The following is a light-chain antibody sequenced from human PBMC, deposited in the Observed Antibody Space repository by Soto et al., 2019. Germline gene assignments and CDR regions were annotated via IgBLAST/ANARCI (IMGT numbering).Light chain of an antibody. Sequence: SALTQPRSVSVSPGQSVTISCTGTSSDVGRYDYVSWYQQHPGKAPKLIVYDVTERPSGVPDRFSGSKSGNTASLTISGLQAEDEADYSCCSFAGSYSYVFGTGTKVTVL. V-gene: IGLV2-11*01. CDR3: CSFAGSYSYV. CDR1: SSDVGRYDY. J-gene: IGLJ1*01. CDR2: DVT.